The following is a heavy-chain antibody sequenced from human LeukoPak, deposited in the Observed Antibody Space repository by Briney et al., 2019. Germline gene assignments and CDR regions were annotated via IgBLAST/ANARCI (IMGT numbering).Heavy chain of an antibody. J-gene: IGHJ3*01. V-gene: IGHV4-39*07. CDR2: IYYSGST. CDR3: ARAQSYDAFDV. Sequence: SETLSLTCTVSGGSISSSSYYWGWIRQPPGKGLEWIGSIYYSGSTYSNPSLKSRATISIDTSKNQFSLKLRSVTAADTAIYYCARAQSYDAFDVWGQGTWVTVSS. CDR1: GGSISSSSYY.